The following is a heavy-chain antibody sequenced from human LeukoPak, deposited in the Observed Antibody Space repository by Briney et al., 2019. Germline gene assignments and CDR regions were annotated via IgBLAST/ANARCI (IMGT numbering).Heavy chain of an antibody. CDR3: ARGPITTRSHFDY. D-gene: IGHD3-22*01. V-gene: IGHV1-69*13. Sequence: SVKVSCKASGGTFSSYAISWVRQAPGQGLEWMGGIIPIFATANYAQKFQGRVTITADESMSTAYMKLSSLRSEDTAVYYCARGPITTRSHFDYWGQGTLVTVSS. CDR2: IIPIFATA. J-gene: IGHJ4*02. CDR1: GGTFSSYA.